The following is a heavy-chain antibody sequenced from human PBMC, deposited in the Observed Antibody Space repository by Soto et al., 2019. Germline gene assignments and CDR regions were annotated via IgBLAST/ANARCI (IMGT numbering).Heavy chain of an antibody. CDR3: DSGGSSNWFDP. CDR1: SGSISSADYY. CDR2: IYYTGSA. Sequence: SETLSLTCTVSSGSISSADYYWSWIRQPPGKGLEWIGYIYYTGSAYYNPSLKSRVTMSVDTSKNQFSLKVTSVTAADTAVYYCDSGGSSNWFDPWGQGTLVTVS. D-gene: IGHD1-26*01. V-gene: IGHV4-30-4*01. J-gene: IGHJ5*02.